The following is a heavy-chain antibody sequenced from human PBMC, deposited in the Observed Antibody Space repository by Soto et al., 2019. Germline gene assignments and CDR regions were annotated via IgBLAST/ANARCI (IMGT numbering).Heavy chain of an antibody. Sequence: LSLTCAISGDSVSSNSAAWNWIRQSPSRGLEWLGRTYYRSKWYNDYAVSVKSRITINPDTSKNQFSLQLNSVTPEDTAVYYCAREGWFGDEVYYGMDVWGQGTTVTVSS. J-gene: IGHJ6*02. CDR3: AREGWFGDEVYYGMDV. D-gene: IGHD3-10*01. V-gene: IGHV6-1*01. CDR1: GDSVSSNSAA. CDR2: TYYRSKWYN.